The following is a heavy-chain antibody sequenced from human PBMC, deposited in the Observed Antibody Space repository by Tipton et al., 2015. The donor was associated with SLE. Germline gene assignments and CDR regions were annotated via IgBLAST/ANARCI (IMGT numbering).Heavy chain of an antibody. CDR3: ARGEDYDILTGPIVGFDP. CDR2: IYHSGST. Sequence: TLSLTCAVSGYSISSGYYWGWIRQPPGKGLEWIGSIYHSGSTYYNPSLKSRVTISVDTSKNQFSLKLSSVTAADTAVYYCARGEDYDILTGPIVGFDPWGQGTLVTVSS. D-gene: IGHD3-9*01. J-gene: IGHJ5*02. CDR1: GYSISSGYY. V-gene: IGHV4-38-2*01.